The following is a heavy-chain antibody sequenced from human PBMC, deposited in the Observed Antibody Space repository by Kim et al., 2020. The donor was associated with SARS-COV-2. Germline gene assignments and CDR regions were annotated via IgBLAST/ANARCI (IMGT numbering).Heavy chain of an antibody. Sequence: SETLSLTCTVSGGSISSSSYYWGWIRQPPGKGLEWIGSIYYSGSTYYNPSLKSRVTISVDTSKNQFSLKLSSVTAADTAVYYCARDGYCSGGSCHDDAFDIWGQGTMVTVSS. D-gene: IGHD2-15*01. J-gene: IGHJ3*02. CDR3: ARDGYCSGGSCHDDAFDI. CDR1: GGSISSSSYY. V-gene: IGHV4-39*07. CDR2: IYYSGST.